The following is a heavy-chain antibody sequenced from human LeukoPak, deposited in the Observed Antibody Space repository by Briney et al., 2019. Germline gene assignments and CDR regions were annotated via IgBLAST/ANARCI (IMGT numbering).Heavy chain of an antibody. D-gene: IGHD3-3*01. J-gene: IGHJ4*02. CDR2: IYYSGRT. V-gene: IGHV4-39*07. Sequence: PSETLSLTCTVSGGSISSSIYYWGWIRQPPGKGLEWIGSIYYSGRTYYNPSLKSRVTISVDTSKNQFSLKLSSVTAADTAVYYCARAANYDFWSGYYHFDYWGQGTLVTVSS. CDR1: GGSISSSIYY. CDR3: ARAANYDFWSGYYHFDY.